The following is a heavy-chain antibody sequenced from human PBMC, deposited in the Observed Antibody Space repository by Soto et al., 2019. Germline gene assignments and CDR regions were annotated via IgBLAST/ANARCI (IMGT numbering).Heavy chain of an antibody. D-gene: IGHD6-13*01. CDR1: GGSFSRYA. Sequence: QVQLVQSGAEVKKPGSSVKVSCKAYGGSFSRYAMSWVRQAPGHGLEWMGGIIPIFGAANYAQKFQGRVTITADDSTSTAYMELSSLRSEDTAVYYCARGITAAGSPSSGDYWGQGTLVTVSS. CDR3: ARGITAAGSPSSGDY. J-gene: IGHJ4*02. CDR2: IIPIFGAA. V-gene: IGHV1-69*12.